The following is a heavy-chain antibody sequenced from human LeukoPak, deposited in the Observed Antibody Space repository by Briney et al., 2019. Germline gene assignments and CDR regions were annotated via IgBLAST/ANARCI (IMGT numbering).Heavy chain of an antibody. V-gene: IGHV1-18*01. CDR3: ARGSSSFDY. CDR1: DYTFTSHS. Sequence: GASVKVSCKSSDYTFTSHSISWLRQAPGQGLEWMGWISAYSGNTHYAQKFQGRVTMTTETSTSTAYMELRSLISDDTAVYYCARGSSSFDYWGQGTLVTVSS. J-gene: IGHJ4*02. D-gene: IGHD2-2*01. CDR2: ISAYSGNT.